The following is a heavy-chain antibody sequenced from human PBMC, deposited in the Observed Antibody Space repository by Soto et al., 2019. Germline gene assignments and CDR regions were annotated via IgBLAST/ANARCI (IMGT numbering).Heavy chain of an antibody. CDR3: AKTAAARLNLYLDS. CDR1: GFTLSSYA. Sequence: GGSLRLSCAATGFTLSSYAMSWVRQAPGKGLEWVSVISGSGGGTYYADSVKGRFTISRDKSKNTLYLQMNSLRVEDTAVFYCAKTAAARLNLYLDSWGQGTLVTVSS. CDR2: ISGSGGGT. D-gene: IGHD6-6*01. J-gene: IGHJ4*02. V-gene: IGHV3-23*01.